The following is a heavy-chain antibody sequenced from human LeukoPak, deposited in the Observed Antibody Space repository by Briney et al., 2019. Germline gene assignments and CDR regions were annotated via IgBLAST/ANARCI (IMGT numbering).Heavy chain of an antibody. V-gene: IGHV4-39*01. J-gene: IGHJ4*02. D-gene: IGHD3-22*01. CDR2: IYYSGST. CDR1: GGSISSSSYY. CDR3: ARQGPLYYYDSSGYYYPGDTRAHFDY. Sequence: PSETLSLTCTVSGGSISSSSYYWGWIRQPPGKGLEWIGSIYYSGSTYYNPSLKSRVTISVDTSKNQFSLKLSSVTAADTAVYYCARQGPLYYYDSSGYYYPGDTRAHFDYWGQGTLVTVSS.